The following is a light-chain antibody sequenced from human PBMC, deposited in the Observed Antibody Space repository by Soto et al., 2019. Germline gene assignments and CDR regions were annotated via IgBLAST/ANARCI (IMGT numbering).Light chain of an antibody. J-gene: IGKJ2*01. CDR1: QTVSSYF. CDR2: GTS. Sequence: EIVLTQSPGTLSLSPGERATLSSRASQTVSSYFLAWYQQKPGQAPRLLIYGTSNRATGIPDRFSGSGSGTDFTLTISRLQPEDFAVYYCQHYGGSPLYSFGQGTKLEI. V-gene: IGKV3-20*01. CDR3: QHYGGSPLYS.